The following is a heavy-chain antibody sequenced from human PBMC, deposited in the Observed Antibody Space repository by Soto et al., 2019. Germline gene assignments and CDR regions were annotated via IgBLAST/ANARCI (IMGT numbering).Heavy chain of an antibody. V-gene: IGHV3-23*01. CDR2: ISSGGGSI. J-gene: IGHJ4*02. D-gene: IGHD5-18*01. Sequence: GGSLRLSCAATGFPFSTYAMNWVRQAPGKGLEWVSGISSGGGSIYDADAVKGRITISRDNSRNTFHLQMNIRRDDNTAIYYCTTRIQAPGQGYWGQGTLVTVSS. CDR1: GFPFSTYA. CDR3: TTRIQAPGQGY.